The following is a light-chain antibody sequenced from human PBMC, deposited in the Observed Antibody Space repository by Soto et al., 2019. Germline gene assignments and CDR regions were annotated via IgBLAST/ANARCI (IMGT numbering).Light chain of an antibody. Sequence: QSALIQPPSASGSPGQSVTISCTGTSIDVGSYNYVSWYQHHPGKAPKVMIYEVNKRPSGVPDRFSGSKSGNTASLTVSGLQAEDEADYYCGSYADSNNYVFGTGTKLTVL. V-gene: IGLV2-8*01. J-gene: IGLJ1*01. CDR2: EVN. CDR1: SIDVGSYNY. CDR3: GSYADSNNYV.